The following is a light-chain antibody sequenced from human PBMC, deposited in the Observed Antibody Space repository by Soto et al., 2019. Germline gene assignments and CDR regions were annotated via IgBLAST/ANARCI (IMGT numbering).Light chain of an antibody. J-gene: IGKJ1*01. V-gene: IGKV3-15*01. CDR1: QSVSSN. CDR3: QHYNSWPPWT. CDR2: GAS. Sequence: EIVMTQAPATLSVSPGERATLSCRASQSVSSNLAWYQQKPGQAPRLLIYGASTRATGIPARFSGSGSGTQFTLSISSLRSEDFAVYYCQHYNSWPPWTFGQGTKVDIK.